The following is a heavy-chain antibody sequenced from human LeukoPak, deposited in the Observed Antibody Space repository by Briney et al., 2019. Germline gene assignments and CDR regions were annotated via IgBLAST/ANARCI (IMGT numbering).Heavy chain of an antibody. CDR3: AKDFVVVPGNVNYFDY. CDR2: INSDGSST. J-gene: IGHJ4*02. CDR1: GFTFSSYW. D-gene: IGHD2-21*02. Sequence: GGSLRLSCAASGFTFSSYWMHWVRQAPGKRLVCVSRINSDGSSTSYADSVKGRFTISRDNAKNTLYLQMKSLRAEDTAVYYCAKDFVVVPGNVNYFDYWGQGTLVTVSS. V-gene: IGHV3-74*01.